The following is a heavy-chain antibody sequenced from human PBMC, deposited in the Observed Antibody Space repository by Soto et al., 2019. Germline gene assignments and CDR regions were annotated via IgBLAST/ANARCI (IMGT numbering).Heavy chain of an antibody. J-gene: IGHJ3*02. V-gene: IGHV4-39*01. Sequence: QLQLQESGPGLVKPSETLSLTCTVSGGSISSSSYYWGWIRQPPGKGLEWIGSIYYSGSTYYNPSLKSRVTISVDTSKNQFSLKLSSVTAADTAVYYCARRGREGTRSAFDIWGQGTMVTVSS. CDR1: GGSISSSSYY. CDR3: ARRGREGTRSAFDI. D-gene: IGHD3-16*01. CDR2: IYYSGST.